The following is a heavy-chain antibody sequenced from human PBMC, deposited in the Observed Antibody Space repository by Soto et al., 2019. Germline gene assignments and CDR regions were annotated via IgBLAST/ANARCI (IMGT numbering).Heavy chain of an antibody. Sequence: PSETLSHTCTVSGGSISSRGSMSGRSFYWGWMRQPPGKGLEWIASISYSDGSFYNSSLKSRLTISVDTSKNQFSLILTSVTAADTAVYNGARHKFICRFDYWGQGTLVTVSS. CDR1: GGSISSRGSMSGRSFY. CDR2: ISYSDGS. J-gene: IGHJ4*02. D-gene: IGHD3-10*01. V-gene: IGHV4-39*01. CDR3: ARHKFICRFDY.